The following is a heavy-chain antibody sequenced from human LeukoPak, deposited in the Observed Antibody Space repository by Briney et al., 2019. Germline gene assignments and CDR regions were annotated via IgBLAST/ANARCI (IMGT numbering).Heavy chain of an antibody. CDR1: GFTFSNFW. CDR3: ARIRGGY. Sequence: GRSLRLSCVASGFTFSNFWMHWVRQAPGKGLEWLANIKEDGSAKHYPDSVKGRFTISRDNAKNLLYLQMDTLRAEDTAIYYCARIRGGYWGQGTLVTVSS. V-gene: IGHV3-7*01. D-gene: IGHD3-10*01. CDR2: IKEDGSAK. J-gene: IGHJ4*02.